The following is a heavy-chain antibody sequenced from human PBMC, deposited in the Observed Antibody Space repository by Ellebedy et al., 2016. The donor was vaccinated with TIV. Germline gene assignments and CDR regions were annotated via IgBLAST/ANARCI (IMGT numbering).Heavy chain of an antibody. CDR3: ASSFSGRPDAFDI. D-gene: IGHD1-26*01. CDR1: GYTFTSYD. J-gene: IGHJ3*02. Sequence: AASVKVSCKASGYTFTSYDINWVRQATGQGLEWMGWMNPNSGNTGYAQKFKGRVTMTRNTSISTAYMELSSLRSEDTAVYYCASSFSGRPDAFDIWGKGKMVTVSS. CDR2: MNPNSGNT. V-gene: IGHV1-8*01.